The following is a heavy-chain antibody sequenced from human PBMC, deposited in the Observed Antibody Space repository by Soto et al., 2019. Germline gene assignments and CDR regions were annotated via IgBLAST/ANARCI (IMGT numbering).Heavy chain of an antibody. CDR1: GYTFTGYY. D-gene: IGHD3-3*01. CDR3: ASRYRTYYDFWSGNSRSYYYYGMDV. CDR2: INPNSGGT. V-gene: IGHV1-2*04. J-gene: IGHJ6*01. Sequence: ASVKVSCKASGYTFTGYYMHWVRQAPGQGLERMGRINPNSGGTNYAQKFQGWVTMTRDTSISTAYMELSSLRSEDTAVYYCASRYRTYYDFWSGNSRSYYYYGMDVWGQGTTVTVSS.